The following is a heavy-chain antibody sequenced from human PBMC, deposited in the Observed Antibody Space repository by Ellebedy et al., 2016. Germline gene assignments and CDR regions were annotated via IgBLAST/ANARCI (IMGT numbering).Heavy chain of an antibody. V-gene: IGHV4-34*01. CDR3: AREDIVATITGVVIWFDP. J-gene: IGHJ5*02. Sequence: SETLSLXXAVYGGSFSGYYWSWIRQPPGKGLEWIGEINHSGSTNYNPSLKSRVTISVDTSKNQFSLKLSSVTAADTAVYYCAREDIVATITGVVIWFDPWGQGTLVTVSS. CDR2: INHSGST. D-gene: IGHD5-12*01. CDR1: GGSFSGYY.